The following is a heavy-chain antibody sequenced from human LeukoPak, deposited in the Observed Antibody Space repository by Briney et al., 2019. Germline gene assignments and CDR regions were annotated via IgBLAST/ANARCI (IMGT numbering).Heavy chain of an antibody. J-gene: IGHJ6*02. CDR2: IIPILGIA. CDR3: ARDFSLRFLEWLNYYYCGMDV. CDR1: GGTFSSYA. V-gene: IGHV1-69*04. D-gene: IGHD3-3*01. Sequence: SVKVSCKASGGTFSSYAISWVRQAPGQGLEWMGRIIPILGIANYAQKFQGRVTITADKSTSTAYMELSSLRSEDTAVYYCARDFSLRFLEWLNYYYCGMDVWGQGTTVTVSS.